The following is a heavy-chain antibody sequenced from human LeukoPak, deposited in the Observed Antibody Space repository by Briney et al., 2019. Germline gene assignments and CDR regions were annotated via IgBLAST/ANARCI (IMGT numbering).Heavy chain of an antibody. CDR3: ARYIQLST. CDR2: ISYEGNNA. V-gene: IGHV3-23*01. D-gene: IGHD5-24*01. CDR1: GFTFSGSA. J-gene: IGHJ3*01. Sequence: GGSLSLSCVASGFTFSGSAMSWVRQAPGKGLDWVSLISYEGNNAYYADSVRGRFTISRDNSKDTLYLEMNSLRAEHTAIFYCARYIQLSTWGLGTMVTVSS.